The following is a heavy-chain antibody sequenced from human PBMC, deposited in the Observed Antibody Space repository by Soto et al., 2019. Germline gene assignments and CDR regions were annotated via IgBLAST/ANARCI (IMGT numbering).Heavy chain of an antibody. D-gene: IGHD3-3*01. CDR2: IKQDGSEK. J-gene: IGHJ3*02. CDR1: GFTFSSYW. V-gene: IGHV3-7*05. Sequence: GGSLKLSCAASGFTFSSYWMSWVRQAPGKGLEWVANIKQDGSEKYYVDSVKGRFTISRDNAKNSLYLQMNSLRAEDTAVYYCARSYDFWSGYYTGPDAFDIWGQGTMVTVSS. CDR3: ARSYDFWSGYYTGPDAFDI.